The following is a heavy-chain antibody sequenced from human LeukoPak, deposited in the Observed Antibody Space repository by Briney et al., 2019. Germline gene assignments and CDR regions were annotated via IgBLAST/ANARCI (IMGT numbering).Heavy chain of an antibody. CDR2: INPNSGGT. Sequence: GASVKVSCKASGYTFTGYYMHWVRQAPGQGLEWMGWINPNSGGTNYAQKFQGRVTMTRDTSISTAYMELSRLRSDDTAVYYCARSLGDDYDSSAHGYWGQGTLVTVSS. CDR1: GYTFTGYY. V-gene: IGHV1-2*02. CDR3: ARSLGDDYDSSAHGY. D-gene: IGHD3-22*01. J-gene: IGHJ4*02.